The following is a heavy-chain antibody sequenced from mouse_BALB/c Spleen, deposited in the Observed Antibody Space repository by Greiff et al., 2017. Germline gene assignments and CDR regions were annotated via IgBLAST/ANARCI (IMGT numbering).Heavy chain of an antibody. CDR1: GYAFTNYL. CDR2: INPGSGGT. D-gene: IGHD1-1*01. V-gene: IGHV1-54*01. Sequence: VQLQESGAELVRPGTSVKVSCKASGYAFTNYLIEWVKQRPGQGLEWIGVINPGSGGTNYNEKFKGKATLTADKSSSTAYMQLSSLTSDDSAVYFCARGPYYYGSSSYYAMDYWGQGTSVTVSS. CDR3: ARGPYYYGSSSYYAMDY. J-gene: IGHJ4*01.